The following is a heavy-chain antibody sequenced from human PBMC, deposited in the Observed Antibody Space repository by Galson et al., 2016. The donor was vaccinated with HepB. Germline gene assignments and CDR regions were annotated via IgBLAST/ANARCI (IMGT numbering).Heavy chain of an antibody. D-gene: IGHD3-9*01. CDR1: GYTFINYY. CDR3: ASDRGWKSLTGYGMDV. V-gene: IGHV1-46*01. CDR2: GNPRTGST. J-gene: IGHJ6*02. Sequence: SVKVSCKASGYTFINYYMHWVRQAPGQGLEWMGIGNPRTGSTSYAQKFQDRVTVTRDTSTSPVYMELSRLISEDTAVYYCASDRGWKSLTGYGMDVWGQGTAVTVSS.